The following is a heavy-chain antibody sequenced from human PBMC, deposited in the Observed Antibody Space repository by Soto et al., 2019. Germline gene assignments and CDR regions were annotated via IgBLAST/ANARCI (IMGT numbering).Heavy chain of an antibody. CDR3: ARGYGDYVYGMDV. J-gene: IGHJ6*02. V-gene: IGHV1-18*01. CDR1: GYTFTNYG. D-gene: IGHD4-17*01. Sequence: APVKVSCKASGYTFTNYGITWVRQAPGQGLEWMGWVGAYNGNTNYAQKYQDRVTMTTDTFTSTGYMELRRLTSDDTAVYYCARGYGDYVYGMDVWGQGTTVTVSS. CDR2: VGAYNGNT.